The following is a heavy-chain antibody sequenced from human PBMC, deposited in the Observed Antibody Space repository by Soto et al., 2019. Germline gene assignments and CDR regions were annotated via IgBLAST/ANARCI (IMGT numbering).Heavy chain of an antibody. CDR1: GYTFTNFG. J-gene: IGHJ4*02. V-gene: IGHV1-18*01. D-gene: IGHD3-16*01. CDR3: AGGGAPIGY. Sequence: QVQLVQSGAEVKKPGASVKVSCKASGYTFTNFGISWVRQAPGQGLEWMGWISAYNGNTNYAQNFQGRVTMTTDTSTSTAYMEVGRLRSDDPAVYYCAGGGAPIGYWGPGTLVTVSS. CDR2: ISAYNGNT.